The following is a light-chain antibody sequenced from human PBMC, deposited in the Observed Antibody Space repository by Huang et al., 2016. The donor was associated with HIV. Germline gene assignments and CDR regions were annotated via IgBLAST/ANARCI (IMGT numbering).Light chain of an antibody. CDR1: QAVLKNSYKKNL. Sequence: DIEMTQFPDSLTVSLGARAIINCKSSQAVLKNSYKKNLLAWYQQGPGQPPKVLIYWVTSRESGVPDRFSGSGYGTDFNLTISSLQPEDLAVYYCQQYYSPPYTFGQGTRLEI. V-gene: IGKV4-1*01. J-gene: IGKJ2*01. CDR3: QQYYSPPYT. CDR2: WVT.